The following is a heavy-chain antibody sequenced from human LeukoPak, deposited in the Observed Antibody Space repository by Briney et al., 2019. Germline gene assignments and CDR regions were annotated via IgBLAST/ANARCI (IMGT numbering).Heavy chain of an antibody. CDR1: GFTVSSNY. J-gene: IGHJ4*02. CDR3: ARDDGDGYNHYYFDY. D-gene: IGHD5-24*01. CDR2: IYSSGST. V-gene: IGHV3-53*01. Sequence: GGSLRLSCAASGFTVSSNYMSWVRQAPGKGLEWVSVIYSSGSTYYADSVKGRFTISRDNSKNTLHLQMNTLRAEDTAVYYCARDDGDGYNHYYFDYWGQGTLVTVSS.